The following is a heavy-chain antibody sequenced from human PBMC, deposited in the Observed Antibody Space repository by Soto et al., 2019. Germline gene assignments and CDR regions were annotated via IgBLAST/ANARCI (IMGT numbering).Heavy chain of an antibody. J-gene: IGHJ4*02. D-gene: IGHD4-17*01. Sequence: QVQLQESGPGLVKPSQTLSLTCTVSGGSISSGGYYWSWIRQHPGKGLEWIGYIYYSGSTYYNPSLNSRVTIXXDXSMXQFSLKLSSVTAADTAVYYCASHYDYGDYGRHFDYWGQGTLVTVSS. CDR3: ASHYDYGDYGRHFDY. CDR2: IYYSGST. V-gene: IGHV4-31*03. CDR1: GGSISSGGYY.